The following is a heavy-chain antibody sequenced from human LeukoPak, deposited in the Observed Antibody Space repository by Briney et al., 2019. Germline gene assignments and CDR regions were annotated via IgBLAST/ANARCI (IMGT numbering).Heavy chain of an antibody. V-gene: IGHV3-33*06. CDR1: GFTFSSYG. Sequence: PGGSLRLSCAASGFTFSSYGMHWVRQAPGKGLEWVAVIWYDGSNKYYADSVKGRFTISRDNSKNTLYLQMNSLRAEDTAVYYCAKDDESSSGSMARTFDYWGQGTLVTVSS. CDR2: IWYDGSNK. J-gene: IGHJ4*02. D-gene: IGHD6-19*01. CDR3: AKDDESSSGSMARTFDY.